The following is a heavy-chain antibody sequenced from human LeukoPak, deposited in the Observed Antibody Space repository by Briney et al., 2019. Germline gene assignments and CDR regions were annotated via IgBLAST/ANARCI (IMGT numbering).Heavy chain of an antibody. CDR3: AQVSYCGGDCYSGYYYGMDV. D-gene: IGHD2-21*02. CDR1: GGSFSGYY. J-gene: IGHJ6*01. Sequence: SETLSLTCAVYGGSFSGYYWSWIRQPPGKGLEWIGEINHSGSTNYNPSLKSRVTISVDTSKNQFSLKLGSVTAADTAVYYCAQVSYCGGDCYSGYYYGMDVWGQGTTVAVSS. CDR2: INHSGST. V-gene: IGHV4-34*01.